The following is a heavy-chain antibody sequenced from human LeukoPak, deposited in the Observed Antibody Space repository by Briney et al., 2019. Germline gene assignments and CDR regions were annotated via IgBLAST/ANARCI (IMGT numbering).Heavy chain of an antibody. Sequence: ESGPVLVKPTETLTLTCTVSGFSLSNARMGVSWIRQPPGKALEWLAHIFSNDEKSYSTSLKSRLTISKDTSKSQVVLTMTNMDPVETATYYCARMMEDIVVVPAPNWFDPWGQGTLVTVSS. V-gene: IGHV2-26*01. CDR1: GFSLSNARMG. CDR3: ARMMEDIVVVPAPNWFDP. CDR2: IFSNDEK. J-gene: IGHJ5*02. D-gene: IGHD2-2*01.